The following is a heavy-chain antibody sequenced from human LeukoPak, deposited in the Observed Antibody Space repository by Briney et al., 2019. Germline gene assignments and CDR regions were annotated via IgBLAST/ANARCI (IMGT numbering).Heavy chain of an antibody. V-gene: IGHV4-39*02. Sequence: PSETLSLTCTVSGVSISSSNSYWGWIRQPPGKGLEWIGSIYYSGNTYYNASLKSQVSISIDTSKNQFSLRLTSVTAADTAVYYCARDVVAAPGTWDYWGQGTLVTVSS. CDR1: GVSISSSNSY. J-gene: IGHJ4*02. CDR2: IYYSGNT. CDR3: ARDVVAAPGTWDY. D-gene: IGHD6-13*01.